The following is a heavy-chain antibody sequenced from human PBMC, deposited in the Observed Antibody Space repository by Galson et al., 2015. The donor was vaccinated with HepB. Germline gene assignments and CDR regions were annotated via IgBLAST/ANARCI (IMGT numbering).Heavy chain of an antibody. Sequence: SLRLSCAASGFTFSSYAMSWVRQAPGKGLEWVSAISGSGGSTYYADSVKGRFTISRDNSKNTLYLQMNSLRAEDTAVYYCAKDYSGSYFGLDYWGQGTLVTVSS. CDR1: GFTFSSYA. V-gene: IGHV3-23*01. J-gene: IGHJ4*02. D-gene: IGHD1-26*01. CDR2: ISGSGGST. CDR3: AKDYSGSYFGLDY.